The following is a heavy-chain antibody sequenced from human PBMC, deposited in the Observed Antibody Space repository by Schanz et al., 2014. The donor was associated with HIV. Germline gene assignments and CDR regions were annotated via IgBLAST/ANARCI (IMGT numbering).Heavy chain of an antibody. V-gene: IGHV3-15*01. CDR3: TRRLDTTMVPYYYYGMDV. CDR1: GFTFSNAW. D-gene: IGHD5-18*01. J-gene: IGHJ6*02. Sequence: EVQLLESGGGLVQPGGSLRLSCAASGFTFSNAWMSWVRQAPGKGLEWVGRIKSKTDGGTTDYAAPVKGRFTISRDDSKNTLYLQMNSLKTEDTAVYYCTRRLDTTMVPYYYYGMDVWGQGTTVTVSS. CDR2: IKSKTDGGTT.